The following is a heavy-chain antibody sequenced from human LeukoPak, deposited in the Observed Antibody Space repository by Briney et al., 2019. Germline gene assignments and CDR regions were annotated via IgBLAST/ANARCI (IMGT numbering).Heavy chain of an antibody. CDR3: ARAHITMVRGVSIPSY. V-gene: IGHV1-2*02. J-gene: IGHJ4*02. D-gene: IGHD3-10*01. CDR1: GYTFNGYY. CDR2: INPNSGGT. Sequence: ASVKVSCKASGYTFNGYYMHWVRQAPGQGLEWMGWINPNSGGTNYAQKFQGRVTMTRDTSISTAYMELSRLRSDDTAVYYCARAHITMVRGVSIPSYWGQGTLVTVSS.